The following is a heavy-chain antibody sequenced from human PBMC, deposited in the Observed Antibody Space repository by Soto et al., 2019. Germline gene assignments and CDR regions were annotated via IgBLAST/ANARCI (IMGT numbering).Heavy chain of an antibody. CDR1: GYTYTSYY. Sequence: GASVTVSCKTSGYTYTSYYMHWVRQAPGQGLEWMGIINPSGGSTSYAQKFQGRVTMTRDTSTSTVYMELSSLRSEDTAVYYCASANDYGLYYFDYWGQGTLVTVSS. V-gene: IGHV1-46*03. CDR3: ASANDYGLYYFDY. J-gene: IGHJ4*02. D-gene: IGHD4-17*01. CDR2: INPSGGST.